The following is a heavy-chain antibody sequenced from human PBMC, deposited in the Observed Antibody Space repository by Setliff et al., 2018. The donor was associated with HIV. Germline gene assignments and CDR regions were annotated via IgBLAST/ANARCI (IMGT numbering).Heavy chain of an antibody. Sequence: PSETLSLTCTVSGASIGSHYWSWIRQSPGRELEWIGYIYSTGSTNYNPSLQSRVFISMDASKNKFSLKVTSVTSADTAVYYCAKGAGFYGDYTFDYWGQGHLVTVSS. CDR1: GASIGSHY. CDR2: IYSTGST. D-gene: IGHD4-17*01. CDR3: AKGAGFYGDYTFDY. V-gene: IGHV4-59*11. J-gene: IGHJ4*02.